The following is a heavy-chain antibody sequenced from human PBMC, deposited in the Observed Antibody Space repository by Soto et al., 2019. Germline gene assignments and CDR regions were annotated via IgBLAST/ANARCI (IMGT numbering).Heavy chain of an antibody. CDR1: GDSVSSGDYY. CDR2: VYFSGST. V-gene: IGHV4-61*08. J-gene: IGHJ4*02. Sequence: SETLSLTCSVSGDSVSSGDYYWSWIRQPPGKGLEWIGHVYFSGSTNYIPSLKSRLTMSVDKSKNQFSLKLSSVTAADTAVYYCARDRQSGFDYWGQGTLVTVSS. CDR3: ARDRQSGFDY.